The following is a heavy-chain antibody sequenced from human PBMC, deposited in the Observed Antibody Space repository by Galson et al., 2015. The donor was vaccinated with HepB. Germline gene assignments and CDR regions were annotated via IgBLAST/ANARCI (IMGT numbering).Heavy chain of an antibody. CDR2: ISSSSSYT. D-gene: IGHD6-19*01. CDR1: GFTFSDYY. CDR3: ARVMGSIAVARDLDY. Sequence: SLRLSCAASGFTFSDYYMSWIRQAPGKGLEWVSYISSSSSYTNYADSVKGRFTISRDNAKNSLYLQMNSLRAEDTAVYYCARVMGSIAVARDLDYWGQGTLVTVSS. J-gene: IGHJ4*02. V-gene: IGHV3-11*06.